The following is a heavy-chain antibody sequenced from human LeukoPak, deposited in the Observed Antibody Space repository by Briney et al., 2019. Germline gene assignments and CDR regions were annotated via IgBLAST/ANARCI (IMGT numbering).Heavy chain of an antibody. Sequence: SETLSHTCTVSGGSISSYYWSWIRQPAGKGLEWIGRIYTSGSTNYNPSLKSRVTMSVDTSKNQFSLKLSSVTAADTAVYYCARGGDSSGYYLGAFDMWGQGTRVTVSS. V-gene: IGHV4-4*07. D-gene: IGHD3-22*01. CDR2: IYTSGST. CDR1: GGSISSYY. J-gene: IGHJ3*02. CDR3: ARGGDSSGYYLGAFDM.